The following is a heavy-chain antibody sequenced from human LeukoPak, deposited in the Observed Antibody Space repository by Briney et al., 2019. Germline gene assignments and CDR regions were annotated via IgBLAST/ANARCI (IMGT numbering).Heavy chain of an antibody. CDR2: INPDSGGT. D-gene: IGHD1-26*01. J-gene: IGHJ5*02. V-gene: IGHV1-2*02. CDR1: GYTFTGYY. CDR3: AGTRWEQNNWFDP. Sequence: ASVKVSCKASGYTFTGYYIHWVRQAPGQGLEWMGWINPDSGGTNYAQKFQGRVTMTRDTSIRTAYMELSRLRSDDTAVYYCAGTRWEQNNWFDPWGQGTLVTVSS.